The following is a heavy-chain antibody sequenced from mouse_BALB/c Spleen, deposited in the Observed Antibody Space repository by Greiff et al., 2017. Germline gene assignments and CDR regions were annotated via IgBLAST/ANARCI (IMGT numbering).Heavy chain of an antibody. Sequence: QVQLKQSGAELVRPGASVTLSCKASGYTFTDYEMHWVKQTPVHGLEWIGAIDPETGGTASNQKFKGKATLTADKSSSTAYMELRSLTSEDSAVYYGTRGDGSSYVGAMDYWGQGTSVTVAS. CDR2: IDPETGGT. CDR3: TRGDGSSYVGAMDY. V-gene: IGHV1-15*01. CDR1: GYTFTDYE. D-gene: IGHD1-1*01. J-gene: IGHJ4*01.